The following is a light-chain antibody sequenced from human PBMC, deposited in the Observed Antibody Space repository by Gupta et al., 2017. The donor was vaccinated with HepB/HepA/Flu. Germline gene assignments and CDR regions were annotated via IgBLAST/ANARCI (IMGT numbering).Light chain of an antibody. J-gene: IGKJ1*01. CDR2: GTS. CDR3: QQYGYSPRT. CDR1: QSISKPY. Sequence: LSPSPGALPLSPAGRATLSCRASQSISKPYIVWYQQNPGQAPRLLIHGTSVRAPGIPDRGSGSGSGTDFSLTINRLQPEDFAVYYCQQYGYSPRTFGQGTKVEVK. V-gene: IGKV3-20*01.